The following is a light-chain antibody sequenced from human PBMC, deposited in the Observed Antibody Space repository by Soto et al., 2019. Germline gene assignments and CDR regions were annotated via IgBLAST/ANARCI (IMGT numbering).Light chain of an antibody. CDR1: SSDVGDYNH. CDR3: SSYAGSSSNSYV. J-gene: IGLJ1*01. V-gene: IGLV2-8*01. CDR2: EVS. Sequence: QSVLTQTPSASGSPGQSVTISCTGTSSDVGDYNHVSWYQQHPGKAPKLMIYEVSKRPSGVPDRFSGSKSGNMASLTVSGLQAEDEADYYCSSYAGSSSNSYVFGTGTKVTVL.